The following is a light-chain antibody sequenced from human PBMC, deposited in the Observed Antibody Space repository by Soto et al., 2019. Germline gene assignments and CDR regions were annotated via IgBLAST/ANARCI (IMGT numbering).Light chain of an antibody. CDR2: DAS. CDR3: QQRSSWPLT. Sequence: EIVLTQSPATLSLSPGERATLSCRASQSVGIYLAWYQQKPGQAPRLLIFDASKRYTGIPARFSGSGSGTDFTLTITSLESEDFAVYYCQQRSSWPLTFGGGTKVENK. V-gene: IGKV3-11*01. CDR1: QSVGIY. J-gene: IGKJ4*01.